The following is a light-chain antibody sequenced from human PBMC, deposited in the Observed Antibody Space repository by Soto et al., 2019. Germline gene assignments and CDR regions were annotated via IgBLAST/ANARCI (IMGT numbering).Light chain of an antibody. Sequence: QSVLTQSPSASGTPEQTVSIPRSGSRSTIGSNYVSSYQQLRGTAPKLLNYTNNQRPSGVPDRFSGSKSGTSAYLAISGLRSEDEPEYYCAGWADSLSSSYVVGSRTKSPS. CDR2: TNN. CDR3: AGWADSLSSSYV. V-gene: IGLV1-47*01. CDR1: RSTIGSNY. J-gene: IGLJ1*01.